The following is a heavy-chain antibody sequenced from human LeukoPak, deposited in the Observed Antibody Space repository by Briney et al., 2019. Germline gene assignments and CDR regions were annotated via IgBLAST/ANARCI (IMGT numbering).Heavy chain of an antibody. J-gene: IGHJ4*02. CDR3: ATDLIWSAQLSGSTTGGFDY. V-gene: IGHV1-24*01. CDR2: FDPEDGET. CDR1: GYTLTELS. Sequence: ASVKVSCKVSGYTLTELSMHWVRQAPGKGLEWMGGFDPEDGETIYAQKFQGRVTMTEDTSTDTAYMELSSLRSEDTAVYYCATDLIWSAQLSGSTTGGFDYWGQGTLVTVYS. D-gene: IGHD1-26*01.